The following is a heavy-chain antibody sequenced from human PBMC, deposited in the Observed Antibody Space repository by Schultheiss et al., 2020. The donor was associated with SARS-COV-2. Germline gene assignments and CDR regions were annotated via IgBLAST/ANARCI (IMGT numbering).Heavy chain of an antibody. CDR3: ARGVYGDYFDY. CDR1: EFTFTTFT. V-gene: IGHV3-23*01. Sequence: GGSLRLSCAASEFTFTTFTMHWVRQGPGKGLEWVSAISGSGGSTYYADSVKGRFTISRDNSKNTLYQRMNSLRAEDTAVYYCARGVYGDYFDYWGQGTLVTVSS. D-gene: IGHD4-17*01. CDR2: ISGSGGST. J-gene: IGHJ4*02.